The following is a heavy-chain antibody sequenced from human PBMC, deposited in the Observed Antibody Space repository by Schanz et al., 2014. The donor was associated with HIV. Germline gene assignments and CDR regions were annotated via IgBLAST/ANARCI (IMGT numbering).Heavy chain of an antibody. CDR3: ARLRGFLWFGDHPYSFDY. CDR2: LSGSGSNI. V-gene: IGHV3-11*01. Sequence: QVQVVESGGGVVQPGRSLTLSCATTGFPLRDYGMHWVRQAPGKGLEWVSSLSGSGSNIYYADSVKGRFTISRDNGKNSLFLQMNSLRAEDTAVYYCARLRGFLWFGDHPYSFDYWGQGTLVTVSS. D-gene: IGHD3-10*01. CDR1: GFPLRDYG. J-gene: IGHJ4*02.